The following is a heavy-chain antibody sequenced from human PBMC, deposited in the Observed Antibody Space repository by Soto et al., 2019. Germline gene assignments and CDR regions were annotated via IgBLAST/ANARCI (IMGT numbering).Heavy chain of an antibody. CDR2: IYPSDSDT. V-gene: IGHV5-51*01. D-gene: IGHD2-21*01. CDR3: ARRSTGGDLLYFDY. CDR1: GYSFTTYW. J-gene: IGHJ4*02. Sequence: GESLKISCKGSGYSFTTYWIGWVRQMPGRGLEWMGIIYPSDSDTRDSPSFQGQVTISADKSISTAYLQWSSLKASDTAMYYCARRSTGGDLLYFDYWRQGTLVTVSS.